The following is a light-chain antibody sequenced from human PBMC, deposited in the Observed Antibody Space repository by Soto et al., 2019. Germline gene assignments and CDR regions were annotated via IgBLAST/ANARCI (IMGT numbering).Light chain of an antibody. CDR3: QTWGTGTHVV. Sequence: QLVLTQLPSASASLGASVKLTCTLSSGHSSYAIAWHQQQPEKGPRYLMKLNSDGSHSKGDGIPDRFSGSSSGAERYLTISSLQSEDEADYYCQTWGTGTHVVFGGGTKLTVL. J-gene: IGLJ2*01. CDR1: SGHSSYA. CDR2: LNSDGSH. V-gene: IGLV4-69*01.